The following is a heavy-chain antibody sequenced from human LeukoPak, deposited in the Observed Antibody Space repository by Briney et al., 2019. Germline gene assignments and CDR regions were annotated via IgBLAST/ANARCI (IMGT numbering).Heavy chain of an antibody. CDR2: INHSGST. Sequence: SETLSLTCAVYGGSFSGCYWSWIRQPPGKGLEWIGEINHSGSTNYNPSLKSRVTISVDTSKNQFSLKLSSVTAEDTAVYYCATSGGNWDFDYWGQGTLVTVSS. CDR1: GGSFSGCY. D-gene: IGHD2-15*01. J-gene: IGHJ4*02. V-gene: IGHV4-34*01. CDR3: ATSGGNWDFDY.